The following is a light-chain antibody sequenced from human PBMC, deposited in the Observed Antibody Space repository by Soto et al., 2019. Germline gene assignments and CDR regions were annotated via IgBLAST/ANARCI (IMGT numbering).Light chain of an antibody. CDR3: CSYAGSYTFGA. J-gene: IGLJ2*01. Sequence: QSALTQPRSVSGSPGQSVTISCTGTSSDVGGYNYVSWYQQHPGKAPKLMIYDVSRRPSGVPDRFSGSKSGNTASLTISGLQTDDEADYYCCSYAGSYTFGAFGGGTKLTVL. V-gene: IGLV2-11*01. CDR2: DVS. CDR1: SSDVGGYNY.